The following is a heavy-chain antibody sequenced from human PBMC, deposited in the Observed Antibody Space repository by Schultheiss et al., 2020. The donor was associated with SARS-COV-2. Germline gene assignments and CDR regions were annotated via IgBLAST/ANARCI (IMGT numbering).Heavy chain of an antibody. V-gene: IGHV4-39*01. J-gene: IGHJ4*02. CDR3: VTTHSSSWYSGFDY. D-gene: IGHD6-13*01. CDR2: FYYSGNT. Sequence: SETLSLTCTVSGGSVSSTTYYWGWIRQPPGKGLEWIGSFYYSGNTYYNPSHRSRVTMSVDTSKNQYSLRLTSVTAADTAVYYCVTTHSSSWYSGFDYWGQGTLVTVSS. CDR1: GGSVSSTTYY.